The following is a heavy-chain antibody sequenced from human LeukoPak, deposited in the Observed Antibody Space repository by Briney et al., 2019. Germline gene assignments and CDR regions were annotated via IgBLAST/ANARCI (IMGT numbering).Heavy chain of an antibody. Sequence: SVKVSCKASGGTFSSYAISWVRQAPGQGLEWMGRIIPILGIANYAQKFQGRVTITADKSTSTAYMELSSLRSEDTAVYYCARAVDIVATIGTTAFDIWGQGTMVTVSS. D-gene: IGHD5-12*01. CDR2: IIPILGIA. J-gene: IGHJ3*02. CDR1: GGTFSSYA. V-gene: IGHV1-69*04. CDR3: ARAVDIVATIGTTAFDI.